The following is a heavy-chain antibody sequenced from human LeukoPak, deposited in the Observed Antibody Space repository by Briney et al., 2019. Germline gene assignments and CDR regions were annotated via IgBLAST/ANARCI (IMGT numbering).Heavy chain of an antibody. CDR1: GGSFSGYY. J-gene: IGHJ3*02. CDR3: ARVMADSSGLDALDI. D-gene: IGHD3-22*01. V-gene: IGHV4-34*01. CDR2: INHSGST. Sequence: PSETLSLTCAVYGGSFSGYYWSWIRQPPVKELEWIGEINHSGSTNYNPSLKSRVTISVDTSKNQFSLKLSSVTAADTAVYYCARVMADSSGLDALDIWGQGTMVTVS.